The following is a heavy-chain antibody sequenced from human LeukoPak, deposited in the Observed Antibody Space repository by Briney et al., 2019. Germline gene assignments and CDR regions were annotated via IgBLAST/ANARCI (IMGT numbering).Heavy chain of an antibody. CDR2: IDQDGSEK. CDR3: ARDQGAAGDY. D-gene: IGHD6-13*01. J-gene: IGHJ4*02. Sequence: GGSLRLSCAASGFTFSNYWMTWVRQAPGKGLEWVANIDQDGSEKFYVDSVKGRSTISRDNAKDSLYLQMNSLRAEDTALYYCARDQGAAGDYWGQGTLVTVSS. V-gene: IGHV3-7*01. CDR1: GFTFSNYW.